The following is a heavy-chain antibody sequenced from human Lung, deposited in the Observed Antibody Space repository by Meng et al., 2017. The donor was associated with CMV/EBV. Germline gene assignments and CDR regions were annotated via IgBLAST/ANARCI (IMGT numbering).Heavy chain of an antibody. V-gene: IGHV3-30*04. J-gene: IGHJ4*02. D-gene: IGHD6-13*01. CDR1: GFPFRSYA. Sequence: GGSXRLSCAASGFPFRSYAMHWVRQAPGKGLEWVAVVSHHGRNKYYADSVKARFTISRDNSKNTLYLHMNSLRAEDSAVFYCARARATGTDTSSPDSWGQGTLVTVSS. CDR2: VSHHGRNK. CDR3: ARARATGTDTSSPDS.